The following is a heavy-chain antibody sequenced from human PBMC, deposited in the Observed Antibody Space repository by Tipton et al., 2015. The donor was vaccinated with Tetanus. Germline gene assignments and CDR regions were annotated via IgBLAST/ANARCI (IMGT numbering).Heavy chain of an antibody. CDR2: MFYSGSA. V-gene: IGHV4-59*06. Sequence: TLSLTCTVSGGSISSYYWTWIRQPPGKGLEWIGYMFYSGSAYYNPSLKSRITISTDTSRNQFSLNLSSVTAADTAVYYCARGPTATSDYWGQGTLVTVSS. J-gene: IGHJ4*02. CDR3: ARGPTATSDY. D-gene: IGHD4-17*01. CDR1: GGSISSYY.